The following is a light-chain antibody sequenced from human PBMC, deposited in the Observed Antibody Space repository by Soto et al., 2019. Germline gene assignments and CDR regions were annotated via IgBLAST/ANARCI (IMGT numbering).Light chain of an antibody. Sequence: HLSQSPSSLSASVGDRVTITCRASQAITNNLAWYQQKPGNPPRLLIYEESTLHSGVPSRFSGRKVGTQFILTIDSLQPEHFATYYCQQVKSYPRTFGGGTKVDIK. CDR2: EES. V-gene: IGKV1-9*01. CDR3: QQVKSYPRT. J-gene: IGKJ4*01. CDR1: QAITNN.